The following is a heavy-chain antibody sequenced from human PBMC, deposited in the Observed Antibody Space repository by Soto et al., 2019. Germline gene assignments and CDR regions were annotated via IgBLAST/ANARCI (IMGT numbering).Heavy chain of an antibody. J-gene: IGHJ6*02. D-gene: IGHD1-20*01. V-gene: IGHV3-72*01. CDR2: TRNKANSYTT. CDR3: ARGSSAITGTRYFYGLDV. CDR1: GFTFSDHY. Sequence: GGSLRLSFAASGFTFSDHYMDLVRQAPGKGPEWVGRTRNKANSYTTEYAASVKGRFTISRDDSKNSLYLQMNSLKTEDTAVYYCARGSSAITGTRYFYGLDVWGQGTTVTVSS.